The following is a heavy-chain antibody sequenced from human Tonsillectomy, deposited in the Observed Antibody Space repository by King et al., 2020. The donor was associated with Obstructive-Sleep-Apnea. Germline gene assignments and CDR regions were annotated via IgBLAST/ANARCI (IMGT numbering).Heavy chain of an antibody. V-gene: IGHV3-30*18. Sequence: VQLVESGGGVVQPGRSLRLSCAASGFTFSSYGMHWVRQAPGKGLEWGAVISDDGSGKYYADSVKGRFTISRDNSKNTLYLQMNSLRGADTAVYYCAKDRDSYGTYGMDVWGQGTTVTVSS. CDR1: GFTFSSYG. CDR3: AKDRDSYGTYGMDV. D-gene: IGHD5-18*01. J-gene: IGHJ6*02. CDR2: ISDDGSGK.